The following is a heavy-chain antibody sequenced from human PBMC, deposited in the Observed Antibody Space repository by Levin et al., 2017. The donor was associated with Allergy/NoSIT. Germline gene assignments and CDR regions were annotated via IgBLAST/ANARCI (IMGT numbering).Heavy chain of an antibody. CDR1: GFTFSSYA. CDR2: ISGSGGST. J-gene: IGHJ4*02. CDR3: AKDEGVGDYGDH. Sequence: GESLKISCAASGFTFSSYAMSWVRQAPGKGLEWVSAISGSGGSTYYADSVKGRFTISRDNSKNTLYLQMNSLRAEDTAVYYCAKDEGVGDYGDHWGQGTLVTVSS. D-gene: IGHD4-17*01. V-gene: IGHV3-23*01.